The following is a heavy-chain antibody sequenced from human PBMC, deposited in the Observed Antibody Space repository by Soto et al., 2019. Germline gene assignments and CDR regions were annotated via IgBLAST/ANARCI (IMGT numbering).Heavy chain of an antibody. CDR2: ISYNGGNT. CDR1: GFTFSSYS. V-gene: IGHV3-23*01. Sequence: LSCAASGFTFSSYSMTWIRQAPGKGPEWVSVISYNGGNTFYADSVKGRFTISRDNSKNTVYLQMNSLRVEDTGVYYCAKGSSSAWNYSYDSSGYGDYWGQGARVTVSS. CDR3: AKGSSSAWNYSYDSSGYGDY. J-gene: IGHJ4*02. D-gene: IGHD3-22*01.